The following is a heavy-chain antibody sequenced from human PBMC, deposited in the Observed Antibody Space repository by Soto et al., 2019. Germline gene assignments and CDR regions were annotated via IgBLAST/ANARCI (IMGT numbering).Heavy chain of an antibody. CDR3: ARGASSRVYSYGYEDYYGMDV. D-gene: IGHD5-18*01. J-gene: IGHJ6*02. Sequence: ASVKVSCKASGYTFTGYYMHWVRQAPGQGLEWMGWINPNSGGTNYAQKFQGWVTMTRDTSISTAYMELSRLRSDDTAVYYCARGASSRVYSYGYEDYYGMDVWGQGTTVTVSS. CDR1: GYTFTGYY. CDR2: INPNSGGT. V-gene: IGHV1-2*04.